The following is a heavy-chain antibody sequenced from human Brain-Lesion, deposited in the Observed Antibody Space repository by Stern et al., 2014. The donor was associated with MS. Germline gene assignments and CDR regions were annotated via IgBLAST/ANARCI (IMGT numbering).Heavy chain of an antibody. V-gene: IGHV4-4*02. J-gene: IGHJ4*02. CDR2: SDHSGST. D-gene: IGHD6-13*01. CDR3: ARFPASRPHVFDS. CDR1: GGSISSSNW. Sequence: QLQLQESGPGLVKPSGTLSLTCAVSGGSISSSNWWSWVRQSPGKGLEWIGESDHSGSTIYNPSLQSRVPESVDKSKNRFSLNLRSGTAADTAVYFCARFPASRPHVFDSWGQGTLVTVSS.